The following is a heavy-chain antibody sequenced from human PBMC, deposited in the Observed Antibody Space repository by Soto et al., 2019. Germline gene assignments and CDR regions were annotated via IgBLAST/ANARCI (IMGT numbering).Heavy chain of an antibody. D-gene: IGHD6-13*01. CDR1: GGTFSSYA. Sequence: VKVSCKAGGGTFSSYAISWVRHAPGQGLEWMGVIIPIFGTANYAQKFQGIVTITADESTSTAYMELSSLRSEDTAVYYCACTKGYSSSWDRDYWGQGTLVTVSS. CDR3: ACTKGYSSSWDRDY. J-gene: IGHJ4*02. CDR2: IIPIFGTA. V-gene: IGHV1-69*01.